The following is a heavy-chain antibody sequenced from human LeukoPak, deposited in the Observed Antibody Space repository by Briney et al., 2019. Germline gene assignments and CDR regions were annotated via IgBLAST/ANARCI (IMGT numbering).Heavy chain of an antibody. Sequence: PGGSLRLSCEASGFTFSSYSMNWVRQAPGKGSEWVSYISSSGSTIYYADSVKGRFTISRDNAKNSLYLQMNSLRAEDTAVYYCARVGRGSYYYFDYWGQGTLVTVSS. J-gene: IGHJ4*02. CDR3: ARVGRGSYYYFDY. V-gene: IGHV3-48*04. CDR2: ISSSGSTI. D-gene: IGHD1-26*01. CDR1: GFTFSSYS.